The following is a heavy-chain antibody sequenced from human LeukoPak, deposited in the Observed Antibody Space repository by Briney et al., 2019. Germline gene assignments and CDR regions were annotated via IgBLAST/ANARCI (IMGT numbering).Heavy chain of an antibody. CDR1: GGSISSYY. D-gene: IGHD2-2*01. Sequence: SETLSLTCTVSGGSISSYYWGWIRQTPGKGLEWIGSIYYSGSTYYNPSLKSRVTISVDTSKNQFSLKLSSVTAADTAVYYCARGDRDCSSTSCYGDFDYWGQGTLVTVSS. CDR3: ARGDRDCSSTSCYGDFDY. CDR2: IYYSGST. V-gene: IGHV4-39*01. J-gene: IGHJ4*02.